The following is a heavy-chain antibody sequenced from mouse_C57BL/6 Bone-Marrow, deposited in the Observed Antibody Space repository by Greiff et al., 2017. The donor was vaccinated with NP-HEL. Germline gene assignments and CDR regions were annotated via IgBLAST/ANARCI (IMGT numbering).Heavy chain of an antibody. CDR2: INPSTGGT. D-gene: IGHD1-1*01. CDR1: GYSFTGYY. V-gene: IGHV1-42*01. J-gene: IGHJ2*01. Sequence: EVQLQESGPELVKPGASVKISCKASGYSFTGYYMNWVKQSPEKSLEWIGEINPSTGGTTYNQKFKAKATLTVDKSSSTAYMQLKSLTSEDSAVYYCARCGGYGSSYFDYWGQGTTLTVSS. CDR3: ARCGGYGSSYFDY.